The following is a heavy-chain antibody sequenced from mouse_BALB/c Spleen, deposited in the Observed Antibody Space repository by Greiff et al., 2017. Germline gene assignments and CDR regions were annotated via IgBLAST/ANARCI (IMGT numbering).Heavy chain of an antibody. V-gene: IGHV1-9*01. CDR3: ARAYGSSHVTFDY. CDR2: ILPGSGST. J-gene: IGHJ2*01. Sequence: QVQLKQSGAELMKPGASVKISCKATGYTFSSYWIEWVKQRPGHGLEWIGEILPGSGSTNYNEKFKGKATFTADTSSNTAYMQLSSLTSEDSAVYYCARAYGSSHVTFDYWGQGTTLTVSS. D-gene: IGHD1-1*01. CDR1: GYTFSSYW.